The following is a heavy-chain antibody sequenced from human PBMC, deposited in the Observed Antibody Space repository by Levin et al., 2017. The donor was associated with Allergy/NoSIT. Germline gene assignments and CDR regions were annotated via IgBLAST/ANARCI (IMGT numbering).Heavy chain of an antibody. D-gene: IGHD4-11*01. CDR2: FDPEDGKP. J-gene: IGHJ1*01. CDR1: GYTLSELP. CDR3: ATNTGYSSDSYWGF. Sequence: GESLKISCKVSGYTLSELPIHWVLQAPGKGLEWVGGFDPEDGKPLYAQKFQGRVSMTEDTSTDTVYMELSSLKSEDTAVYFCATNTGYSSDSYWGFWGQGTLVTVSS. V-gene: IGHV1-24*01.